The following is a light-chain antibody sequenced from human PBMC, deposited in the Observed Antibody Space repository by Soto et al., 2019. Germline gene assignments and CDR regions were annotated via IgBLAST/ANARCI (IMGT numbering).Light chain of an antibody. Sequence: IVLTQSPGTRSLSPGERATLSCRASQSVSSSYLAWYQQKPGQAPRLLIYAASSRATGIPDRFSGSGSGTDFTLTISRLEPEDFAVYYCQQYGSSLWTFGQGTKVDIK. CDR2: AAS. CDR1: QSVSSSY. J-gene: IGKJ1*01. CDR3: QQYGSSLWT. V-gene: IGKV3-20*01.